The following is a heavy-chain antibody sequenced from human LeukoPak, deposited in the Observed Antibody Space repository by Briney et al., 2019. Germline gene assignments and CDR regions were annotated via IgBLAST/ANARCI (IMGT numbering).Heavy chain of an antibody. CDR1: GYTLTELS. D-gene: IGHD4-23*01. CDR2: FDPEDGET. J-gene: IGHJ6*02. V-gene: IGHV1-24*01. Sequence: ASVNASRNVSGYTLTELSMSWVRQGPGKGIERMGGFDPEDGETIYAQKFQGRVTMTEDTSTDTAYMELSSLRSEDTAVYYCYGGDYYYYGMDVWGQGTTVTVSS. CDR3: YGGDYYYYGMDV.